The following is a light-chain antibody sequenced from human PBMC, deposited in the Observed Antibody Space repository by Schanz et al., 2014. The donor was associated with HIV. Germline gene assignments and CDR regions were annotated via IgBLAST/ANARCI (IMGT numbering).Light chain of an antibody. Sequence: QSALTQPPSASGSPGQSVTFSCTGTSSDVGGYNYLSWYQQHPGKAPKLMIYDVTKRPSGVPDRFSGSKSGTSASLAITGLQAEDEADYYCSSYTSSSTVLFGGGTKLTVL. J-gene: IGLJ2*01. CDR3: SSYTSSSTVL. V-gene: IGLV2-8*01. CDR1: SSDVGGYNY. CDR2: DVT.